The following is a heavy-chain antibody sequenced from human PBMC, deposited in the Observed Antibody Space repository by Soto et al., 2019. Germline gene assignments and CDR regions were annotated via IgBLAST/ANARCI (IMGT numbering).Heavy chain of an antibody. CDR3: ARSRGGYSYGIDY. Sequence: EVQLVQSGGGLVKPGGSLRLSCAASGFTFSNAWMNWVRQAPGKGLEWVSSISSSSSYIYYADSVKGRFTISRDNAKNSLYLQMNSLRAEDTAVYYCARSRGGYSYGIDYWGQGTLVTVSS. CDR1: GFTFSNAW. V-gene: IGHV3-21*01. CDR2: ISSSSSYI. D-gene: IGHD5-18*01. J-gene: IGHJ4*02.